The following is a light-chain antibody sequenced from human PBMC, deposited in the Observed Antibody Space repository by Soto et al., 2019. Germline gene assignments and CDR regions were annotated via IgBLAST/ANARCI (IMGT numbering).Light chain of an antibody. CDR3: QQLTPHPLT. V-gene: IGKV1-9*01. CDR1: QGISSY. Sequence: SHLTLSPSFMSASVGDKVTIACRASQGISSYLAWYQQREGKAPKFLMYGAPTLQNGVPSRFSGSGYGTEFALTISSLQTEDFATYYCQQLTPHPLTSGGATTVDI. CDR2: GAP. J-gene: IGKJ4*01.